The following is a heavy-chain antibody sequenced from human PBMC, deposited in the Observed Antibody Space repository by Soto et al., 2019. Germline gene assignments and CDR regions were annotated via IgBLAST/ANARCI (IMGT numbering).Heavy chain of an antibody. Sequence: SVKVSCKASGGTFSSYTISWVRQAPGQGPEWMGGIIPILGIANYAQKFQGRVTITADKSTSTAYMELSSLRSEDTAVYYCARERNYYDSSGYRDYWGQGTLVTVSS. CDR1: GGTFSSYT. CDR2: IIPILGIA. V-gene: IGHV1-69*10. D-gene: IGHD3-22*01. J-gene: IGHJ4*02. CDR3: ARERNYYDSSGYRDY.